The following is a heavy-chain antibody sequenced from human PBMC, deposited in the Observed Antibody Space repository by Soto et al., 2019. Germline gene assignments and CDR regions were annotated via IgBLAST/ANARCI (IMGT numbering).Heavy chain of an antibody. CDR2: ISYDGST. Sequence: GGSLRLSCAASGFTFSSYAMHWVRQAPGKGLEWVAVISYDGSTYYADSVKGRFTISRDNSKNTLYLQMNSLRAEDTAVYYCARDSGADLYYYGMDVWGQGTTVTVSS. J-gene: IGHJ6*02. CDR1: GFTFSSYA. D-gene: IGHD3-10*01. CDR3: ARDSGADLYYYGMDV. V-gene: IGHV3-30*14.